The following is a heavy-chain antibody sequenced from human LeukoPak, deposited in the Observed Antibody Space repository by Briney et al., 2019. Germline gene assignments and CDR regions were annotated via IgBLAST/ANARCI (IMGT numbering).Heavy chain of an antibody. D-gene: IGHD3-22*01. V-gene: IGHV4-39*07. CDR3: AKESNDYVDSSTYMNV. J-gene: IGHJ6*03. Sequence: KPSGTLSLTCTISGGSISSSSYYWGWIRQPPGKGLEWIGTVDHSGSAYYKPSLKSRATISVDTSNKQFSLKLSSVTAADTAVYYGAKESNDYVDSSTYMNVWGQGTTVTVSS. CDR1: GGSISSSSYY. CDR2: VDHSGSA.